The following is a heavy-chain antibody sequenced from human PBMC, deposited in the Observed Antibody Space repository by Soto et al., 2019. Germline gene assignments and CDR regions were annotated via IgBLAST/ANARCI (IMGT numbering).Heavy chain of an antibody. CDR2: IYNSGSA. CDR3: SRLRYGGYVDY. V-gene: IGHV4-59*08. CDR1: GDSIDSYY. Sequence: QVHLQESGPGLVKPSETLSLTCIVSGDSIDSYYWNWIRQSPGRGLEWIGYIYNSGSAIYNPSLNSRVTLSVDTSKNQFSLKLRSVTAAYTAVYFCSRLRYGGYVDYWGQGRPVAVSS. D-gene: IGHD3-16*02. J-gene: IGHJ4*02.